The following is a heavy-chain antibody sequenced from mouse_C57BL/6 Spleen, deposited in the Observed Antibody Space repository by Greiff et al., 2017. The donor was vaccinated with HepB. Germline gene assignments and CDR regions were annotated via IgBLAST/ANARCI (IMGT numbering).Heavy chain of an antibody. D-gene: IGHD2-4*01. CDR3: ARGTYDYDVDY. CDR2: IYPGDGDT. CDR1: GYAFSSSW. Sequence: VQLVESGPELVKPGASVKISCKASGYAFSSSWMNWVKQRPGKGLEWIGRIYPGDGDTNYNGKFKGKATLTADKSSSTAYMQLSSLTSEDSAVYFCARGTYDYDVDYWGQGTTLTVSS. V-gene: IGHV1-82*01. J-gene: IGHJ2*01.